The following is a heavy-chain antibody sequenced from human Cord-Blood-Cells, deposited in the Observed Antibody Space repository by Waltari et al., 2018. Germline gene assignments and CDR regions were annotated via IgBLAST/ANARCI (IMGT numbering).Heavy chain of an antibody. Sequence: AGLLKPSETLSLTCAVYGGSFSGYYWSWIRQPPGKGLERIGEINHSGSTNYNPSLKSRVTISVDTSKNQFSLKLSSVTAADTAVYYCAREGSITMVRGVIGYWGQGTLVTVSS. V-gene: IGHV4-34*01. D-gene: IGHD3-10*01. CDR3: AREGSITMVRGVIGY. CDR1: GGSFSGYY. J-gene: IGHJ4*02. CDR2: INHSGST.